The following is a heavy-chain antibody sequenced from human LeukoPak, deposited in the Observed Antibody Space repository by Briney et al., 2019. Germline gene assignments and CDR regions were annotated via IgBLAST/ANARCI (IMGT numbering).Heavy chain of an antibody. V-gene: IGHV3-23*01. CDR3: AKDVSHIVVVPAAMFDY. J-gene: IGHJ4*02. D-gene: IGHD2-2*01. Sequence: GGSLRLSCAASGFSFSSYAMVWVREGPGKGLEWVSAISGSGDSTYYADSVKGRFTISRDNSKNTLYLQMNSLRAEDTAVYYCAKDVSHIVVVPAAMFDYWGQGTLVTVSS. CDR2: ISGSGDST. CDR1: GFSFSSYA.